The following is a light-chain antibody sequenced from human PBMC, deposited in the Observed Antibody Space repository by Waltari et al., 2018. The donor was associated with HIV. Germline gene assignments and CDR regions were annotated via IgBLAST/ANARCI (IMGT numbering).Light chain of an antibody. J-gene: IGLJ3*02. CDR1: TLRKQY. Sequence: SYELTQPHSVSVSPGRTGKITCSGQTLRKQYGSCYQQKPGKAPLLVMCKDSERPSGIPERFSGSSLGTTVTLTISGVQAEDEADYYCQSADDSISNLVFGGGTKLTVL. V-gene: IGLV3-25*03. CDR2: KDS. CDR3: QSADDSISNLV.